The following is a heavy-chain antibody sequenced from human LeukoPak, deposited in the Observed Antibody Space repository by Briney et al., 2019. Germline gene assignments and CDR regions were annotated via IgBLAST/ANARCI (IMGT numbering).Heavy chain of an antibody. J-gene: IGHJ4*02. D-gene: IGHD7-27*01. V-gene: IGHV4-59*01. CDR2: IYHTGST. CDR3: AKKLAGDRFDY. CDR1: GGSISTYY. Sequence: SETLSLTCTVSGGSISTYYWSWIRQAPGKGLEWIGYIYHTGSTNYNPSLKSRVTMSVDTSKNQFSLKLSSVTAADTAVYYCAKKLAGDRFDYWGQGTLVTVSS.